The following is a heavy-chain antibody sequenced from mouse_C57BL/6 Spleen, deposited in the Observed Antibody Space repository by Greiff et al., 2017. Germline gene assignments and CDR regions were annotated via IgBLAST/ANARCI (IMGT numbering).Heavy chain of an antibody. CDR3: ARRSGSSPYAMDY. V-gene: IGHV1-54*01. Sequence: VQLQQSGAELVRPGTSVKVSCKASGYAFTNYLIEWVKQRPGQGLEWIGVINPGSGGTNYNEKFKGKATLTADKSSSTAYMQLSSLTSEDSAVYFCARRSGSSPYAMDYWGQGTSVTVSS. CDR1: GYAFTNYL. D-gene: IGHD1-1*01. CDR2: INPGSGGT. J-gene: IGHJ4*01.